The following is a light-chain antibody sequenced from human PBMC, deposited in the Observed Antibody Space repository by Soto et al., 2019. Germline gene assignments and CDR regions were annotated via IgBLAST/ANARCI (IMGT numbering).Light chain of an antibody. CDR1: SGDNGASDS. CDR2: EVS. Sequence: QSALTQPASVSGSPGQSVTISCSGTSGDNGASDSVSWYQQFPGKAPKLMISEVSNRPSGVSSRFSGSKSGNTASLTSSGLQAEDEADYDCTSYTTATAWVFGGGTQLT. J-gene: IGLJ3*02. V-gene: IGLV2-14*01. CDR3: TSYTTATAWV.